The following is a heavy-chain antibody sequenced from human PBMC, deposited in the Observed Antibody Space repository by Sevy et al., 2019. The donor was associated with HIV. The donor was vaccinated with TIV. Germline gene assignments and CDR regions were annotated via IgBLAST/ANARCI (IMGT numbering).Heavy chain of an antibody. V-gene: IGHV3-23*01. D-gene: IGHD3-22*01. CDR1: GFPFSNFA. Sequence: GESLKISCAASGFPFSNFAMSWVRQAPGKGLEWVSTLIGGGSRTYYADSVTGRFTISRDDSKNTLYLQMNSLRSEDTALYYCARDLGYESTGYLPLFDNWGQGTLVTVSS. CDR2: LIGGGSRT. J-gene: IGHJ4*02. CDR3: ARDLGYESTGYLPLFDN.